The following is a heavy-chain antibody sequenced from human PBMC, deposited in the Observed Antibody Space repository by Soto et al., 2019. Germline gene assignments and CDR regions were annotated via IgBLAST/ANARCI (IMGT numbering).Heavy chain of an antibody. CDR1: GASFAGYY. CDR3: AREGYYYGSGSWFDP. D-gene: IGHD3-10*01. CDR2: INHSGST. J-gene: IGHJ5*02. V-gene: IGHV4-34*01. Sequence: PSSTLSLTCAVDGASFAGYYWSWIREPPGKGLEWIGEINHSGSTNYNPSLKSRVTISVDTSKNQFSLKLSSVTAADTAVYYCAREGYYYGSGSWFDPWGQGTLVTVS.